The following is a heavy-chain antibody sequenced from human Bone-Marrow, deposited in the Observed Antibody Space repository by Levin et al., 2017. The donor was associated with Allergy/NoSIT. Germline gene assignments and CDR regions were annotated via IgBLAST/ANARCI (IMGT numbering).Heavy chain of an antibody. CDR3: ASLYYDILTGPKWYDL. CDR2: IYHSGST. CDR1: GYSISSGYY. Sequence: SETLSLTCAVSGYSISSGYYWGWIRQPPGKGLEWIGSIYHSGSTYYNPSLKSRVTISVDTSKNQFSLKLSSVTAADTAVYYCASLYYDILTGPKWYDLWGRGTLVTVSS. J-gene: IGHJ2*01. D-gene: IGHD3-9*01. V-gene: IGHV4-38-2*01.